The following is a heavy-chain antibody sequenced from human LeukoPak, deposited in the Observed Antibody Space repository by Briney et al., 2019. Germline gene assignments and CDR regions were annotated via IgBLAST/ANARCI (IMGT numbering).Heavy chain of an antibody. CDR3: AKIGGNVVF. CDR2: ISGSGSNT. V-gene: IGHV3-23*01. Sequence: HPGGSLRLSCAASGFTFSSYSMNWVRQAPGKGLEWVSSISGSGSNTHYADSVKGRFTISRDNSKNTLYLQMNSLRAEDTAVYYCAKIGGNVVFWGQGTLVTVSS. D-gene: IGHD4-23*01. J-gene: IGHJ4*02. CDR1: GFTFSSYS.